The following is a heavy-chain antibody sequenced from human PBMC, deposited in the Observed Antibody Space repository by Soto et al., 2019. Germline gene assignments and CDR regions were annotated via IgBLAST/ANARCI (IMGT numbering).Heavy chain of an antibody. CDR2: INPISAGT. CDR3: ARVDTPGYYYGSGSYYNEYYFDY. CDR1: GYTFTDYY. D-gene: IGHD3-10*01. V-gene: IGHV1-2*02. J-gene: IGHJ4*02. Sequence: ASVKVSCKASGYTFTDYYIHWVRQAPGQGLEWMGWINPISAGTIYAQTFQGRVTMTRDTSMSTAYLGLSSLRSEDTAVYYCARVDTPGYYYGSGSYYNEYYFDYWGQGTLVTVSS.